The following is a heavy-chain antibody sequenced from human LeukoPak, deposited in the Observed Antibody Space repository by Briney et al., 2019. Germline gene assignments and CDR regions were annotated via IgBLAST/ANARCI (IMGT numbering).Heavy chain of an antibody. J-gene: IGHJ4*02. CDR3: ARVIAARPDYFDY. CDR1: GGSFSGYY. CDR2: INHSGST. D-gene: IGHD6-6*01. Sequence: SETLSLTCTVYGGSFSGYYWSWIRQRPGKGLEWIGEINHSGSTNYNPSLKSRVTISVDTSKNQFSLKLSSVTAADTAVYYCARVIAARPDYFDYWGQGTLVTVSS. V-gene: IGHV4-34*01.